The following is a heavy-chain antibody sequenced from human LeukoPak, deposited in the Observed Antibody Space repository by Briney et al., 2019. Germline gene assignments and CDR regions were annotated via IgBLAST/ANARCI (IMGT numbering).Heavy chain of an antibody. CDR2: IYYSGST. Sequence: PSETLSLTCTVSGGSISSSSYYWGWIRQPPGKGLEWIGSIYYSGSTYYNPSLKSRVTISVDTSKNQFSLKLSSVTAAVTAVYYCARHSSSWYLDYWGQGTLVTVSS. V-gene: IGHV4-39*01. J-gene: IGHJ4*02. CDR1: GGSISSSSYY. CDR3: ARHSSSWYLDY. D-gene: IGHD6-13*01.